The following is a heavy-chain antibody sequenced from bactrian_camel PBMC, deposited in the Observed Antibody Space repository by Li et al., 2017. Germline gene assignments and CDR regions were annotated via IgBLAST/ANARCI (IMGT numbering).Heavy chain of an antibody. J-gene: IGHJ6*01. D-gene: IGHD6*01. CDR2: INSSGRST. V-gene: IGHV3S42*01. CDR3: VREGYGSWTFGN. CDR1: GFTFSDYT. Sequence: VQLVESGGGLVQPGGSLRLSCAASGFTFSDYTMTWVRQAPGKGLEWVSDINSSGRSTNYADSVKGRWTISRDNAKNTLYLQMNSLKPEDTAVYYCVREGYGSWTFGNWGQGTQVTVS.